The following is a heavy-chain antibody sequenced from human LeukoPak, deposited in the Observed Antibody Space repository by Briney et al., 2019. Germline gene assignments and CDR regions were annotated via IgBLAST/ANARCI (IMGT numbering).Heavy chain of an antibody. J-gene: IGHJ4*02. V-gene: IGHV4-38-2*02. CDR1: GYSISNGYY. CDR3: ARGRGVARPYYFDF. Sequence: SETLSLTCTVSGYSISNGYYWGWIRQTPEKGLDWIGSIYHSGSTYYNPSLKSRLTISVETSKNQFSLKLNSVTAADTAVYFCARGRGVARPYYFDFWGQGTLVTVSS. CDR2: IYHSGST. D-gene: IGHD1-26*01.